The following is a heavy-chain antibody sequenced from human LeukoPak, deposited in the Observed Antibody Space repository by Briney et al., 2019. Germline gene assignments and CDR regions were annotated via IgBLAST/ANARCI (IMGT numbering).Heavy chain of an antibody. Sequence: GGSLRLSCAASGFTFNSYGMHWVRQAPGKGLEWVAIIWYDGSNKYYADSVKGRFTISRDNSKNTLYLQMNSLRAEDTAVYYCAKERGYYIGAFDYWGQGTLVTVSS. J-gene: IGHJ4*02. D-gene: IGHD3-22*01. CDR1: GFTFNSYG. V-gene: IGHV3-33*06. CDR3: AKERGYYIGAFDY. CDR2: IWYDGSNK.